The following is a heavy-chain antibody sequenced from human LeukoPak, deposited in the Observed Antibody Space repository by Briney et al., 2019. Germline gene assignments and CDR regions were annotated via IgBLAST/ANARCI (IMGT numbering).Heavy chain of an antibody. CDR1: GFTFSSFG. V-gene: IGHV3-30*02. CDR3: ARDQHYDVLTAFGLDV. CDR2: IRYGGTND. D-gene: IGHD3-9*01. J-gene: IGHJ6*02. Sequence: GGSLRLSCAASGFTFSSFGMHWVRQAPGKGLEWVAFIRYGGTNDHYADSVKGRFTISRDNSKNTLSLLMNGLRVEDTAVYYCARDQHYDVLTAFGLDVWGQGTTVTVSS.